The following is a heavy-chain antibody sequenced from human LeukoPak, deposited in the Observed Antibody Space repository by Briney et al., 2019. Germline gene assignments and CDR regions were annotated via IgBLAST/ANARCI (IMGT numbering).Heavy chain of an antibody. V-gene: IGHV4-59*02. CDR1: GASVRRYY. D-gene: IGHD2-2*01. CDR3: AGGGYCSSASCHAPLFDW. J-gene: IGHJ4*02. CDR2: SHYSGSA. Sequence: PSETLSLTCTVSGASVRRYYSSWIRQSPGKGLEWIGYSHYSGSANFNPSLKSRVGISVDTSKNQFSLNLRSLTAADTAVYYCAGGGYCSSASCHAPLFDWWGPGILVTVSS.